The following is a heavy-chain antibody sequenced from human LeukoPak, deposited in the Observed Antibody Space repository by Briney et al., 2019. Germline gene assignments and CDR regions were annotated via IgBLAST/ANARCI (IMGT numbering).Heavy chain of an antibody. D-gene: IGHD6-6*01. CDR1: GGSISSYY. Sequence: SETPSLTCTVSGGSISSYYWSWIRQPPGKGLEWIGYIYYSGSTNYNPSLKSRVTISVDTSKNQFSLKLSSVTAADTAVYYCARGSAYSSSFDYWGQGTLVTVSS. V-gene: IGHV4-59*01. J-gene: IGHJ4*02. CDR2: IYYSGST. CDR3: ARGSAYSSSFDY.